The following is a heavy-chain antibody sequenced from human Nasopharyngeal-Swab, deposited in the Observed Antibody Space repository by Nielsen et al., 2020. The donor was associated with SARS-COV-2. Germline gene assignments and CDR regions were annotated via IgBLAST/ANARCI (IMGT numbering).Heavy chain of an antibody. Sequence: GESLKISCAASGFTFSSYAMSWVRQAPGKGLEWVSAISGSGGSTYYADSVKGRFTISRDNSKNTLYLQMNSLRAEDTAVYYCAKDTQGIVVVYYFDYWGQETLVTVSS. V-gene: IGHV3-23*01. CDR2: ISGSGGST. D-gene: IGHD3-22*01. CDR3: AKDTQGIVVVYYFDY. CDR1: GFTFSSYA. J-gene: IGHJ4*02.